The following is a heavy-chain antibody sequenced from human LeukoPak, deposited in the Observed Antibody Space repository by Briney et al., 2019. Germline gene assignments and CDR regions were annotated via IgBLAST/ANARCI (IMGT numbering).Heavy chain of an antibody. CDR1: GYTFTSYG. V-gene: IGHV1-18*01. CDR3: ARDQREGPTVVTPGYYYYMDV. Sequence: ASVKVSCKASGYTFTSYGISWVRQAPGQGLEWMGWISAYNGNTNYAQKLQGRVTMTTDTSTSTAYMELRSLRSDDTAVYYCARDQREGPTVVTPGYYYYMDVWGKGTTVTISS. J-gene: IGHJ6*03. CDR2: ISAYNGNT. D-gene: IGHD4-23*01.